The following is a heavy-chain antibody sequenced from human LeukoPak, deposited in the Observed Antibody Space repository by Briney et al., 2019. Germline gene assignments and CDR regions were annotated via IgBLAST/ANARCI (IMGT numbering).Heavy chain of an antibody. CDR1: GESFSVYY. CDR3: ARDKRLLVRWGLDP. CDR2: INHIGIT. V-gene: IGHV4-34*01. J-gene: IGHJ5*02. D-gene: IGHD3-10*01. Sequence: SETLSLTCAVYGESFSVYYGSWIRQPPGKVLEWIGEINHIGITNYNRSLKSRVTISVDTSKDQFSLKLSPVTAADTAVYYCARDKRLLVRWGLDPWGQGPLVPVSS.